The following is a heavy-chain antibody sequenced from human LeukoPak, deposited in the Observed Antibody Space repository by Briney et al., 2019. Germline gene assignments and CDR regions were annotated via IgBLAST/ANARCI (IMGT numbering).Heavy chain of an antibody. CDR2: ISYDGSNK. CDR1: GFTFSSYG. D-gene: IGHD3-3*01. Sequence: PGRSLRLSCAASGFTFSSYGMHWVRQAPGKGLEWVAVISYDGSNKYYADSVKGRFTISRDNFKNTLYLQMNSLRAEDTAVYYCAKNPPPHYDFWSGSYYYYGMDVWGQGTTVTVSS. J-gene: IGHJ6*02. V-gene: IGHV3-30*18. CDR3: AKNPPPHYDFWSGSYYYYGMDV.